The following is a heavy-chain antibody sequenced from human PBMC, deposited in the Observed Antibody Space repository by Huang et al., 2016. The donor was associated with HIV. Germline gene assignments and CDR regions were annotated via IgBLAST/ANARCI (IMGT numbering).Heavy chain of an antibody. CDR2: ISKDGSNN. D-gene: IGHD5-18*01. Sequence: QVPLVESGGGVVQPGRSLRLSCAASGFPFNNHAMHWVRQAPGKGLDWGAVISKDGSNNYDADSVKGRFTISRDSSKSTLFLHMTSLRTEDTAVYYCARAKDTWDAYDIWGQGTMVIVSS. CDR3: ARAKDTWDAYDI. V-gene: IGHV3-30*17. J-gene: IGHJ3*02. CDR1: GFPFNNHA.